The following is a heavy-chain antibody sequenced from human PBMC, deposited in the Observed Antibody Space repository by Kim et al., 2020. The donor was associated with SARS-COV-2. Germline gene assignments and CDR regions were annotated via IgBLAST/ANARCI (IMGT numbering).Heavy chain of an antibody. V-gene: IGHV1-3*01. D-gene: IGHD3-22*01. CDR2: INAGNGNT. J-gene: IGHJ4*02. Sequence: ASVKVSCKASGYTFTSYAMHWVRQAPGQRLEWMGWINAGNGNTKYSQKFQGRVTITRDTSASTAYMELSSLRSEDTAVYYCARGNRSYYYDSSGYWAFDYWGQGTLVTVSS. CDR1: GYTFTSYA. CDR3: ARGNRSYYYDSSGYWAFDY.